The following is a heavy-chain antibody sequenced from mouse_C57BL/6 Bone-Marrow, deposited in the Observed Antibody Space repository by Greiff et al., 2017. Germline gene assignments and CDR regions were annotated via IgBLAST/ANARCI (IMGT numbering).Heavy chain of an antibody. CDR2: INPNNGGT. CDR1: GYTFTDYN. D-gene: IGHD1-1*01. Sequence: VQLQQSGPELVKPGASVKMSCKASGYTFTDYNMHWVKQSPGKSLEWIGYINPNNGGTSYNQKFKGKATLTVNKSSSTAYMELRSLTSEDSAVYYCARERIIITTVVARGDYWGQGTTLTVSS. V-gene: IGHV1-22*01. J-gene: IGHJ2*01. CDR3: ARERIIITTVVARGDY.